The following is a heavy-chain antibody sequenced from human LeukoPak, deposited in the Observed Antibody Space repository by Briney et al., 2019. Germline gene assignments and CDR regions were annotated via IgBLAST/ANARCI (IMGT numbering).Heavy chain of an antibody. CDR1: GGSFSGYY. CDR3: ARRHYYDSSGYYAVDY. V-gene: IGHV4-34*01. D-gene: IGHD3-22*01. J-gene: IGHJ4*02. CDR2: INHSGST. Sequence: PSETLSLTCAVYGGSFSGYYWSWLRQPPGKGLEWIGEINHSGSTNYNPSLKSRVTISVDTSKNQFSLKLSSVTAADTAVYYCARRHYYDSSGYYAVDYWGQGTLVTVSS.